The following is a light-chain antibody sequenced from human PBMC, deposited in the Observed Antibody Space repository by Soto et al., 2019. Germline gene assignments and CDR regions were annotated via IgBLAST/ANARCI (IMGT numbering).Light chain of an antibody. J-gene: IGKJ4*01. Sequence: DIQVTQSPSSLSASLGDRVTITCRANQAIAVYLAWFQQQPAKVPKLLIYAASTLQSGVPSPLSASGSCTDLTLTTSSLQPEDIATDDYQKYNSAPLTFGGGTKVEI. CDR2: AAS. CDR3: QKYNSAPLT. CDR1: QAIAVY. V-gene: IGKV1-27*01.